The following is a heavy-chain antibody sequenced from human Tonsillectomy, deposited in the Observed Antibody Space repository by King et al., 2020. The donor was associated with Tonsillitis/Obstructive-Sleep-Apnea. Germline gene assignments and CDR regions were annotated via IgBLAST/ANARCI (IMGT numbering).Heavy chain of an antibody. V-gene: IGHV1-46*01. D-gene: IGHD3-10*01. CDR3: ARVGVSGLPSRYYYGSGSSWFDP. CDR1: GYTFTCYY. Sequence: VQLVESGAEVKKPGASVKVSCKASGYTFTCYYMHWVRQAPGQGLEWMGIINPSGGSTSYAQKFQGRVTMTRDTSTSTVYMELSSLRSEDTAVYYCARVGVSGLPSRYYYGSGSSWFDPWGQGTLVTVSS. J-gene: IGHJ5*02. CDR2: INPSGGST.